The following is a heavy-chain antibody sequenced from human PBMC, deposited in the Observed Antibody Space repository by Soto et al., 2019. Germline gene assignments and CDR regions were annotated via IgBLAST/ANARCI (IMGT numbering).Heavy chain of an antibody. CDR3: ARRVPAAISDYYYYMDV. J-gene: IGHJ6*03. CDR2: IIPILGIA. CDR1: GGTFSSYT. D-gene: IGHD2-2*01. Sequence: QVQLVQSGAEVQKPGSSVKVSCKASGGTFSSYTISWVRQAPGQGLEWMGRIIPILGIANYAQKFQGRVTITADKSTSTAYMELSSLRSEDTAVYYCARRVPAAISDYYYYMDVWGKGTTVTVSS. V-gene: IGHV1-69*02.